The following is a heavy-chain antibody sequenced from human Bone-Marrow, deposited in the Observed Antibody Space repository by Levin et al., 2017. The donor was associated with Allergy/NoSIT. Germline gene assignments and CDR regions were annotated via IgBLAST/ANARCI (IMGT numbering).Heavy chain of an antibody. CDR1: GFSFSRSG. V-gene: IGHV3-23*01. J-gene: IGHJ4*02. D-gene: IGHD3-10*01. Sequence: GGSLRLSCAASGFSFSRSGMNWVRQAPGKGLEWVASISSSGATTFYADSVKGRFSLSRDNSGNTVSLQMNSLGAEDTAVYYCAKGGDYYGSAWVWVQGTLVTVSS. CDR3: AKGGDYYGSAWV. CDR2: ISSSGATT.